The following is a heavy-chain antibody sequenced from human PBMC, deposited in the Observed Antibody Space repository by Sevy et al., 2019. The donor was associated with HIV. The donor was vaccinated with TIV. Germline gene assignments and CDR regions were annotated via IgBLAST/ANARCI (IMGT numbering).Heavy chain of an antibody. V-gene: IGHV3-21*01. CDR2: ITSSSSFI. J-gene: IGHJ6*02. CDR1: GFTFRSYS. D-gene: IGHD1-20*01. Sequence: HGGSLRLSCAASGFTFRSYSMNWVRQAPGSGLEWISSITSSSSFIFYADSVKGRFTISRDNAKNSLFLQMNSLRAEDTAVYYCARPTSGLSEYEPLDNARFYGMDVWGQGTTVTVSS. CDR3: ARPTSGLSEYEPLDNARFYGMDV.